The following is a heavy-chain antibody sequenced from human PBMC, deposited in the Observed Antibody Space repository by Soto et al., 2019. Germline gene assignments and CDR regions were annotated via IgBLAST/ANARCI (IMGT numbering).Heavy chain of an antibody. Sequence: QVQLQESGPGLVKPSETLSLTCTVSGGSISSYYWSWIRQPPGKGLEWIGYIYYSGSTNYNPSLKSRVTISVDTSKNQFARKLSSVTAADTAVYYCARGRTTTVTTLAYFDYWGQGTLVTVSS. CDR2: IYYSGST. CDR3: ARGRTTTVTTLAYFDY. V-gene: IGHV4-59*01. J-gene: IGHJ4*02. D-gene: IGHD4-17*01. CDR1: GGSISSYY.